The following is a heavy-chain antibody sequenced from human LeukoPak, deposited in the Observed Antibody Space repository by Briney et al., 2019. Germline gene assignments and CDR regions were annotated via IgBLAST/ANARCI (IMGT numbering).Heavy chain of an antibody. CDR3: ARGPVGTTHDS. Sequence: SVKVSCKASGGTFSSYAISWVRQAPGQGLEWMGAFIPLFGTANYAHNFQGRVTITADGSTNTAYMELSSLKSEDTAVYYCARGPVGTTHDSWGQGTLVTVSS. D-gene: IGHD1-7*01. V-gene: IGHV1-69*13. CDR2: FIPLFGTA. CDR1: GGTFSSYA. J-gene: IGHJ5*01.